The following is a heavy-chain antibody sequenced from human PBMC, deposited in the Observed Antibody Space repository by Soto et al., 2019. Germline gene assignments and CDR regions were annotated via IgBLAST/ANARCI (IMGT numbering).Heavy chain of an antibody. J-gene: IGHJ3*02. Sequence: VGSLRLSCSASGFTFSSYAMSWVRQAPGKGLEWVSAISGSGGSTYYADSVKGRFTISRDNSKNTLYLQMNSLRAEDTAVYYCAKDLRLVEAFDIWGQGTMVTVSS. CDR2: ISGSGGST. D-gene: IGHD4-17*01. V-gene: IGHV3-23*01. CDR3: AKDLRLVEAFDI. CDR1: GFTFSSYA.